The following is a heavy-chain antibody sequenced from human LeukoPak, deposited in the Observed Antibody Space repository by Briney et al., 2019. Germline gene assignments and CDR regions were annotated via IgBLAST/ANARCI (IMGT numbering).Heavy chain of an antibody. CDR3: ARTHQLRYFDWLRAHNWFDP. CDR1: GGSFSGYY. D-gene: IGHD3-9*01. CDR2: INHSGST. J-gene: IGHJ5*02. V-gene: IGHV4-34*01. Sequence: SETLSLTCAVYGGSFSGYYWSWVRQPPGKGLGWIGEINHSGSTNYNPSLKSRVTISVDTSKNQFSLKLSSVTAADTAVYYCARTHQLRYFDWLRAHNWFDPWGQGTLVTVSS.